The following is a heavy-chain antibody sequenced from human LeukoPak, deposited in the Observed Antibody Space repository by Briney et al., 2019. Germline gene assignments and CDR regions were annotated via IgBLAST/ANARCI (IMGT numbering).Heavy chain of an antibody. V-gene: IGHV4-39*01. D-gene: IGHD5/OR15-5a*01. J-gene: IGHJ4*02. CDR3: ARWVSTPRGYFDY. CDR1: GGSITSSSLY. CDR2: IYYSGST. Sequence: SETLSLTCTISGGSITSSSLYWGWIRQPPGTGLEWIGNIYYSGSTYYNPSLKSRVTISVDTSKNQFSLKLSSVTAADTAVYYCARWVSTPRGYFDYWGQGTLVTVSS.